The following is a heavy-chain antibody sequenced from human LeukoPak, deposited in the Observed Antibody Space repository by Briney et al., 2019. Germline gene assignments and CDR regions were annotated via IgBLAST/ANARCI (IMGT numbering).Heavy chain of an antibody. V-gene: IGHV1-18*01. J-gene: IGHJ4*02. Sequence: ASVKVSCKASGGTFSSYAISWVRQAPGQGLEWMGWISAYSGNTNYAQKLQGRVTMTTDTSTSTAYMELRSLRSDDTAVYYCARAAPEDDYWGQGTLVTVSS. CDR3: ARAAPEDDY. CDR2: ISAYSGNT. CDR1: GGTFSSYA.